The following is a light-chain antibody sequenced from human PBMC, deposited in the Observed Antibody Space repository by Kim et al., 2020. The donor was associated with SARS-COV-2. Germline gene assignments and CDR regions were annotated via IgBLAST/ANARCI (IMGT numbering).Light chain of an antibody. CDR1: QSVSASY. CDR2: GAS. J-gene: IGKJ4*01. Sequence: SPGERATLSCRARQSVSASYLAWYQQKPGQAPRLLISGASTRATGIPDRFSGSGSGTDFTLTVSRLEPEDFAVYYCQQYGTSPLTFGGGTKVDIK. CDR3: QQYGTSPLT. V-gene: IGKV3-20*01.